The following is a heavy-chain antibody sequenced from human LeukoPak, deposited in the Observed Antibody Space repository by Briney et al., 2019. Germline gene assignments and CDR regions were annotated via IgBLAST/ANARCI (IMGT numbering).Heavy chain of an antibody. J-gene: IGHJ5*02. CDR3: ATNILVRDIINWFDP. CDR1: GYTFTDYG. V-gene: IGHV1-18*01. CDR2: ISPDSGDT. Sequence: ASVKVSCKASGYTFTDYGISWVRQAPGQGLEWMGWISPDSGDTSFAQKFQGRVTMTTDTSTTTAYMELRSLRSDDTAVYYCATNILVRDIINWFDPWGQGTLVTVSS. D-gene: IGHD3-10*01.